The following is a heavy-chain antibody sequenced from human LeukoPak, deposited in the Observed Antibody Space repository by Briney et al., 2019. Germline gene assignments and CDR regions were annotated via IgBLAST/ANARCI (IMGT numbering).Heavy chain of an antibody. J-gene: IGHJ4*02. V-gene: IGHV4-39*01. Sequence: PSETLSLTCTVSGGSISSSSYYWGWIRQPPGKGLEWIGSSYYSGSAYYNPSPKSRVTISVDTSKNQFSLKLSSVTAADTAVYYCASLYYYDSDYWGQGTLVTVSS. CDR1: GGSISSSSYY. CDR3: ASLYYYDSDY. D-gene: IGHD3-22*01. CDR2: SYYSGSA.